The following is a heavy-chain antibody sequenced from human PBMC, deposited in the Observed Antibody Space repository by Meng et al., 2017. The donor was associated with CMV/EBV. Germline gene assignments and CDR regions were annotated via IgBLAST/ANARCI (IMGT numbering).Heavy chain of an antibody. D-gene: IGHD1-1*01. CDR1: GFTFSSSN. V-gene: IGHV3-30*02. J-gene: IGHJ4*02. CDR2: IRYDGSNK. CDR3: ATYWSADY. Sequence: GESMKISCTAPGFTFSSSNMHWVRQAPGKGLEWVAFIRYDGSNKYYADSVKGRFTISRDNSKNTLFLQMNSLRAEDTAMYYCATYWSADYWGQGTLVTVSS.